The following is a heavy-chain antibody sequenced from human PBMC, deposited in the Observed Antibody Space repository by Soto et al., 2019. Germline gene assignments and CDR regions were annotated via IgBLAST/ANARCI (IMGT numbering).Heavy chain of an antibody. D-gene: IGHD4-17*01. V-gene: IGHV6-1*01. J-gene: IGHJ5*02. CDR3: ARDLPDNPYGDANWFDP. Sequence: SQTLSLTCAISGDSVSSNSAAWNWIRQSPSRGLEWLGRTYYRSKWYNDYAVSVKSRITINPDTSKNQFSLQLNSVTPEDTAVYYCARDLPDNPYGDANWFDPWGQGTLVTVSS. CDR2: TYYRSKWYN. CDR1: GDSVSSNSAA.